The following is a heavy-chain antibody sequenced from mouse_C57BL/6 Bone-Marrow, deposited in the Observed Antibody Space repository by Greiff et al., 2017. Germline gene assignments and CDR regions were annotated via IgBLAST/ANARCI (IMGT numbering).Heavy chain of an antibody. V-gene: IGHV1-76*01. J-gene: IGHJ3*01. CDR2: IYPGSGNT. Sequence: QVQLQQSGAELVRPGASVKLSCKASGYTFTDYYINWVKQRPGQGLEWIARIYPGSGNTYYNEKFKGKATLTAEQSSSTAYMQLSSLTSEDSAVYFCARGDYDFAYWGQGTLVTVSA. D-gene: IGHD2-4*01. CDR1: GYTFTDYY. CDR3: ARGDYDFAY.